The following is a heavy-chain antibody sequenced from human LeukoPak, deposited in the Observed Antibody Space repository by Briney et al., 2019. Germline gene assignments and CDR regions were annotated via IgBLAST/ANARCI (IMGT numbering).Heavy chain of an antibody. CDR1: GYTFSGYY. V-gene: IGHV1-2*02. CDR3: ARSPDILTGENFDY. J-gene: IGHJ4*02. Sequence: ASVKVSCKASGYTFSGYYMHWVRQAPGQGLEWMGWINPKSGGTNEAQKFHDRVTLTRDTSIRTAYMEVSRLRSDDTAVYYCARSPDILTGENFDYWGQGTLVTVSS. CDR2: INPKSGGT. D-gene: IGHD3-9*01.